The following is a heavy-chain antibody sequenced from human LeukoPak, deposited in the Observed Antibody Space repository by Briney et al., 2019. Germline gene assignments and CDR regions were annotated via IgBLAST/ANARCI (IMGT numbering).Heavy chain of an antibody. J-gene: IGHJ4*02. Sequence: GGSLRLSCAASGFTFSSYAMHWVRQAPGKGLEWVAVISYDGSNKYYADSVKGRFTISRDNSKNTLYLQMNSLRAEDTAVFLGAKDPHGGFDYGGQGTLVTVPS. CDR2: ISYDGSNK. V-gene: IGHV3-30*04. D-gene: IGHD2-15*01. CDR1: GFTFSSYA. CDR3: AKDPHGGFDY.